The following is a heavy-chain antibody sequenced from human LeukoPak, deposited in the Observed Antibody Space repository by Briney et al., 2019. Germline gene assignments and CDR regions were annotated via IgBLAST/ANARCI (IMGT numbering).Heavy chain of an antibody. CDR2: IYPGDSDT. CDR1: GNSFSSYW. J-gene: IGHJ4*02. Sequence: GESLKISSTGSGNSFSSYWIGGLRQMPGKGLEWVGIIYPGDSDTRYSPSFQGQVTISADKSISTAYLQWSSLKASDTAMYDCALGGGDYGDYFDYWGQGTLVTVSS. D-gene: IGHD4-17*01. CDR3: ALGGGDYGDYFDY. V-gene: IGHV5-51*01.